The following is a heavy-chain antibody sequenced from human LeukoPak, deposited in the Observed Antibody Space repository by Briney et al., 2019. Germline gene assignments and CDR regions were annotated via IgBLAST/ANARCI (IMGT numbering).Heavy chain of an antibody. CDR2: IKSKTDGGTT. CDR1: GFTFSNAW. CDR3: TTAGIVLMVYVDY. V-gene: IGHV3-15*01. D-gene: IGHD2-8*01. J-gene: IGHJ4*02. Sequence: GGSLRLSCAASGFTFSNAWMSWVRQAPGKGLEWVGRIKSKTDGGTTDYAAPVKGRFTISRDDSKNTLYLQMTSLKTEDTAVYYCTTAGIVLMVYVDYWGQGTLVTVSS.